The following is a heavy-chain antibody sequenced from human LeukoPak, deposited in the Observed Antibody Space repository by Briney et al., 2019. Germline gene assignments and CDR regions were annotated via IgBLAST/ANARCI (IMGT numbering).Heavy chain of an antibody. CDR1: GFTFSSYW. J-gene: IGHJ6*02. CDR2: IKQDGSEK. CDR3: ARDRVVVVPANYYHYGMDV. Sequence: PGGSLRLSCAASGFTFSSYWMSWVRQAPGKGLEWVANIKQDGSEKYYVDSVKGRFTISRDNAKNSLYLQMNSLRAEDTAVYYCARDRVVVVPANYYHYGMDVWGQGTTVTVSS. D-gene: IGHD2-2*01. V-gene: IGHV3-7*01.